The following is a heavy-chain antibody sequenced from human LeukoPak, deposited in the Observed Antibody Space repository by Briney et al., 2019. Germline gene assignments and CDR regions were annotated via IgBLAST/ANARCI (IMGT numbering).Heavy chain of an antibody. D-gene: IGHD2-2*01. CDR1: GGTFSSYA. J-gene: IGHJ4*02. CDR3: ARGPAARETGTFDY. Sequence: SVKVSCKASGGTFSSYAISWVRQAPGQGLEWMGRFIPILGIANYAQKFQGRVTITADKSTSTAYMELSSLRSEDTAVYYCARGPAARETGTFDYWGQGTLVTVSS. V-gene: IGHV1-69*04. CDR2: FIPILGIA.